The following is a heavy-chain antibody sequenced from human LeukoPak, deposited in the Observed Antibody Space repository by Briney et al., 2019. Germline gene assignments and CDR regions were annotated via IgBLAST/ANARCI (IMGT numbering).Heavy chain of an antibody. J-gene: IGHJ6*03. V-gene: IGHV1-8*01. CDR1: GYTFTSYD. Sequence: ASVKVSCKASGYTFTSYDINWVRQAPGQGLEGMGWMNPNSGNTGYAQKFQGRVTMTRNTSISTAYMELSSLRSEDTAVYYCARGLHWSGWYEGYYYYYYMDVWGKGTTVTISS. CDR2: MNPNSGNT. CDR3: ARGLHWSGWYEGYYYYYYMDV. D-gene: IGHD6-19*01.